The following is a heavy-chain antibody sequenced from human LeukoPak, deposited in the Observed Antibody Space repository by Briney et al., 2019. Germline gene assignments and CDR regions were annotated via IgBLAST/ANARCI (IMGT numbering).Heavy chain of an antibody. D-gene: IGHD4-17*01. V-gene: IGHV1-2*02. J-gene: IGHJ4*02. CDR1: GYTFTGYY. CDR2: INPNSGGT. CDR3: ARHYGEHHDFDY. Sequence: ASVKVSCKASGYTFTGYYMHWVRQAPGQGLEWMGWINPNSGGTNYAQKFQGRVTMTRDTSISTAYMELSRLRSDDAAVYYCARHYGEHHDFDYWGQGTLVTVSS.